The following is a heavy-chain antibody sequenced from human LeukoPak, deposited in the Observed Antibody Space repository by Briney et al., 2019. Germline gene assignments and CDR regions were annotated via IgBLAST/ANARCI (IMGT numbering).Heavy chain of an antibody. CDR3: ARRPLTISYYYYGMDV. D-gene: IGHD1-14*01. Sequence: PSETLSLTCAVYGGSFSGYYWSWIRQPPGKGLEWIGEINHSGSTNYNPSLKSRVTISVDTSKNQFSLKLSSVTAADTAVYYCARRPLTISYYYYGMDVWGQGTTVTVSS. J-gene: IGHJ6*02. CDR2: INHSGST. V-gene: IGHV4-34*01. CDR1: GGSFSGYY.